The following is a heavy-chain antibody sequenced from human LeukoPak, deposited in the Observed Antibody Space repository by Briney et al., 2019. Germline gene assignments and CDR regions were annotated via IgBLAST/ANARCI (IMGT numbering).Heavy chain of an antibody. V-gene: IGHV3-49*04. Sequence: PGGSLRLSCTASGFTFGDYAMSWVRQAPGKGLEWVGFIRSKAYGGTTEYAASVKGRFTISRDDSKSIAYLQMNSLKTEDTAVYYCTRRGRGLCYYDSSGYQDWGQGTLVTVSS. CDR1: GFTFGDYA. J-gene: IGHJ4*02. D-gene: IGHD3-22*01. CDR2: IRSKAYGGTT. CDR3: TRRGRGLCYYDSSGYQD.